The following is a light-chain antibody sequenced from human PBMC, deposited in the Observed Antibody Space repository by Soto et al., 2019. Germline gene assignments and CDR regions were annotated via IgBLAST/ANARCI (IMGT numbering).Light chain of an antibody. CDR1: QGIRNY. V-gene: IGKV1-27*01. Sequence: DIQMTQSPSSLSASVGDKVTITCRASQGIRNYLAWYQQKPGKVPRLLIYAASTLQSGVTSRFSGSGSGTDFTPTISSLQPEDVGTYYCQKYNSAPLTFGQGTKV. J-gene: IGKJ1*01. CDR2: AAS. CDR3: QKYNSAPLT.